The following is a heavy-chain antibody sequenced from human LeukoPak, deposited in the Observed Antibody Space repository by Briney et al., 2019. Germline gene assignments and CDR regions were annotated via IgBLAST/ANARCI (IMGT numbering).Heavy chain of an antibody. D-gene: IGHD3-22*01. CDR2: IYYSGST. V-gene: IGHV4-59*11. CDR1: GGSIRSHY. CDR3: ARDRDSSGLRDFDL. J-gene: IGHJ2*01. Sequence: PSETLSLTCTVSGGSIRSHYWSWIRQPPGKGLEWIGYIYYSGSTNYNPSLKSRVTISLDTSKNQFSLKLSSVTAADTAVYYCARDRDSSGLRDFDLWGRGTLVTVSA.